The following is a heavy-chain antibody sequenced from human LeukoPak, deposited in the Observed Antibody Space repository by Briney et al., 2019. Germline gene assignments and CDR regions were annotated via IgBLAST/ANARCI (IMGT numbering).Heavy chain of an antibody. V-gene: IGHV1-2*02. Sequence: ASVKVSCKASGYTFTGYYMHWVRQAPGQGLEWMGWINPNSGGTNYAQKFQGRVTMTRDTSISTAYMELSSLRSEDTAVYYCARVGVPAAILHYYYYYYMDVWGKGTTVTISS. D-gene: IGHD2-2*02. CDR2: INPNSGGT. J-gene: IGHJ6*03. CDR1: GYTFTGYY. CDR3: ARVGVPAAILHYYYYYYMDV.